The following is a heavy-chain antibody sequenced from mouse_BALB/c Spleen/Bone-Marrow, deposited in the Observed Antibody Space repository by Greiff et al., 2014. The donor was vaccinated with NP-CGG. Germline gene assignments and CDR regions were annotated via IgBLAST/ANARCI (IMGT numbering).Heavy chain of an antibody. V-gene: IGHV14-3*02. D-gene: IGHD4-1*01. CDR1: GFNVKDTY. CDR2: IDPANGNT. CDR3: ARWEYYAMDY. J-gene: IGHJ4*01. Sequence: EVQLQQSGAELVKPGASVKLSCTVSGFNVKDTYMHWVKQRPEQGLEWIGRIDPANGNTKYDPKFQGKATITADTSSNTAYLQLSSLTSEDTAVYYCARWEYYAMDYWGQGTSVTVSS.